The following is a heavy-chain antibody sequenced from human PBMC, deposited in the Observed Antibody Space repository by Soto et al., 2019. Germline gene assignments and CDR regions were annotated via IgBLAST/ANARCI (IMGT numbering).Heavy chain of an antibody. V-gene: IGHV3-30*03. D-gene: IGHD3-10*01. CDR1: GFTFSSYG. Sequence: PGGSLRLSCAASGFTFSSYGMHWVRQAPGKGLEWVAVISYDGSNKYYADSVKGRFTISRDNSKNTLYLQMNSLRSEDTAVYYCARGLSPGITMVRGVGALFDPWGQGTLVTVSS. J-gene: IGHJ5*02. CDR2: ISYDGSNK. CDR3: ARGLSPGITMVRGVGALFDP.